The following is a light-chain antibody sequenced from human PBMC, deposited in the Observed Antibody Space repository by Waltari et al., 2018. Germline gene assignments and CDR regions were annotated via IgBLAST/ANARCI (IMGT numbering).Light chain of an antibody. CDR1: ESSSTW. V-gene: IGKV1-5*03. J-gene: IGKJ2*01. CDR3: QQYSNYYT. Sequence: DIKMTQSPSTLSASVGDTVTFTCRASESSSTWLAWYPQRPGKAPKLLIYKASYLETGVPSRFSGSGSGTEFILTISSLRPDDSATYYCQQYSNYYTFGQGTKLEIK. CDR2: KAS.